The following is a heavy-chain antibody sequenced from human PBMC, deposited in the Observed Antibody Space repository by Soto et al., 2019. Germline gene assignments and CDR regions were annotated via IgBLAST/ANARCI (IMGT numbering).Heavy chain of an antibody. V-gene: IGHV3-13*01. Sequence: GGSLRLSCAASGFTFSSYDMHWVRQATGKGLEWVSAIGTAGDTYYPGSVKGRFTISRENAKNSLYLQMNSLRAGDTAVYYCARGDGVTAASDAFDIWGQGTMVTVSS. CDR1: GFTFSSYD. CDR2: IGTAGDT. CDR3: ARGDGVTAASDAFDI. D-gene: IGHD6-13*01. J-gene: IGHJ3*02.